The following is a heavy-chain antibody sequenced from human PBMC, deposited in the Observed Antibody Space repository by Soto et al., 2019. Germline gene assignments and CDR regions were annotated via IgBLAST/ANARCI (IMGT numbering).Heavy chain of an antibody. V-gene: IGHV6-1*01. CDR2: TYYRSKWHN. CDR1: GDSVSSNSAA. J-gene: IGHJ4*02. CDR3: ATWLFAY. D-gene: IGHD5-12*01. Sequence: PWQTLSLTCAISGDSVSSNSAAWNWIRHSPSRGLEWLGRTYYRSKWHNDYAVSMRSRITINPDTTKNQYSLQLNSATPEDTAVYYCATWLFAYRGQGTLVTVSS.